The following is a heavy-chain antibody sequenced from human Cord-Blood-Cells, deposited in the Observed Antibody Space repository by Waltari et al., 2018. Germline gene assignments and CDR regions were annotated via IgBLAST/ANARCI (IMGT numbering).Heavy chain of an antibody. V-gene: IGHV1-69*01. CDR2: IIPIFGTA. J-gene: IGHJ4*02. D-gene: IGHD2-2*01. CDR1: GGTFSSYA. CDR3: ARDRLGYCSSTSCYYFDY. Sequence: QVQLVQSGAEVKKPGSSVKVSCKASGGTFSSYAISWVRQGPCQGLEWMGGIIPIFGTANYAQKFQGRVTITADESTSTAYMELSSLRSEDTAVYYCARDRLGYCSSTSCYYFDYWGQGTLVTVSS.